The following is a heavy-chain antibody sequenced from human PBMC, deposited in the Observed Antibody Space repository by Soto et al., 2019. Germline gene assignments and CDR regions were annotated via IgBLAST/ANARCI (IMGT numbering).Heavy chain of an antibody. J-gene: IGHJ4*02. CDR1: GFTFSSYA. Sequence: GGSLRLSCSASGFTFSSYAMSWVRQAPGKGLEWVSAISGSGGSTYYADSVKGRFTISRDNSKNTLYLQMNSLRAEDTAVYYCAKSSGSYYRELDYWGQGTLVTVSS. CDR3: AKSSGSYYRELDY. V-gene: IGHV3-23*01. D-gene: IGHD3-10*01. CDR2: ISGSGGST.